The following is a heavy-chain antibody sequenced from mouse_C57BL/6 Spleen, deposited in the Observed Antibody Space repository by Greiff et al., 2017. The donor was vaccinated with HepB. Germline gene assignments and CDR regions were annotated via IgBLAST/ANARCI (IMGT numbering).Heavy chain of an antibody. CDR3: ARGRVGRLFFDY. V-gene: IGHV1-69*01. CDR1: GYTFTSYW. J-gene: IGHJ2*01. CDR2: IDPSDSYT. Sequence: VQLQQSGAELVMPGASVKLSCKASGYTFTSYWMHWVKQRPGQGLEWIGEIDPSDSYTNYNQKFKGKSTLTVDKSSSTAYMQLSSLTSEDSAVYYCARGRVGRLFFDYWGQGTTLTVSS. D-gene: IGHD4-1*01.